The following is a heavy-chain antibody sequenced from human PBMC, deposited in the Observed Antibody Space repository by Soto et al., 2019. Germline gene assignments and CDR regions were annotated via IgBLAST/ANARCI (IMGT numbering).Heavy chain of an antibody. D-gene: IGHD2-2*01. CDR3: ASLFRPVGYCSSTSCYNYYYYGMDV. Sequence: LSLTCAVYGGSFSGYYWSWIRQPPGKGLEWIGEINHSGSTNYNPSLKSRVTISVDTSKNQFSLKLSSVTAADTAVYYCASLFRPVGYCSSTSCYNYYYYGMDVWGQGTTVTVSS. CDR2: INHSGST. CDR1: GGSFSGYY. J-gene: IGHJ6*02. V-gene: IGHV4-34*01.